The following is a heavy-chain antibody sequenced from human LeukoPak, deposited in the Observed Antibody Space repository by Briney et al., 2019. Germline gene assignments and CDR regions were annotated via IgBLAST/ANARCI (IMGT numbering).Heavy chain of an antibody. Sequence: SVKVSCKASGGTFSSYAISWVRQAPGQGLEWMGGIIPIFGTANYAQKFQGRVTITADESTSAAYMELSSLRSEDTAVYYCARDHRPYYYDSSGYYGVDYWGQGTLVTVSS. CDR1: GGTFSSYA. J-gene: IGHJ4*02. D-gene: IGHD3-22*01. CDR2: IIPIFGTA. CDR3: ARDHRPYYYDSSGYYGVDY. V-gene: IGHV1-69*13.